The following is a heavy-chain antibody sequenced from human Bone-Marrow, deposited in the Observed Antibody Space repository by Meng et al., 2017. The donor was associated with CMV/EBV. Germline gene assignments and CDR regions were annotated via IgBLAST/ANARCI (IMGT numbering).Heavy chain of an antibody. D-gene: IGHD5-18*01. Sequence: GVSLKISCAASGFTFSSYSMNWVRQAPGKGLEWVSYISSSGSYISYADSLKGRLTISRDNAKNSLYLQMNSLRAEDTAVYYCARPLDTTVGRWNFGYWGQGTLVTVSS. CDR1: GFTFSSYS. V-gene: IGHV3-21*01. CDR3: ARPLDTTVGRWNFGY. CDR2: ISSSGSYI. J-gene: IGHJ4*02.